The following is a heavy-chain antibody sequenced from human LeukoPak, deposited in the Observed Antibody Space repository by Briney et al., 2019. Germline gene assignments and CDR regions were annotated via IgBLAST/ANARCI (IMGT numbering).Heavy chain of an antibody. Sequence: ASVKVSCKASGYTFTSYDINWVRQASGQGLEWMGWMNPNSGNTTSAQKFQGRVTMTTNTSISTAYMELTGLRSEDTAMYFCARKGLLGSGKPWFDPWGQGTLVTVSS. J-gene: IGHJ5*02. CDR3: ARKGLLGSGKPWFDP. CDR1: GYTFTSYD. V-gene: IGHV1-8*01. CDR2: MNPNSGNT. D-gene: IGHD2-15*01.